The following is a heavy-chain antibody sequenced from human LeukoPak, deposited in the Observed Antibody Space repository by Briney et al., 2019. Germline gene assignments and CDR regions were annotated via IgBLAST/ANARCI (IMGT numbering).Heavy chain of an antibody. V-gene: IGHV1-24*01. D-gene: IGHD2-21*01. CDR2: FDPEDGET. Sequence: AALVKVSCKVSGYTLTELSMHWVRQAPGKGLEWMGGFDPEDGETIYAQKFQGRVTMTEDTSTDTAYMELSSLRSEDTAVYYCATGLWSPEDYWGQGTLVTVSS. J-gene: IGHJ4*02. CDR1: GYTLTELS. CDR3: ATGLWSPEDY.